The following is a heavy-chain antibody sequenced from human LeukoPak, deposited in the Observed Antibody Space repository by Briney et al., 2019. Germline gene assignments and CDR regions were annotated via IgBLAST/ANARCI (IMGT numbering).Heavy chain of an antibody. Sequence: ERSLRLSCAASGFTFSSYAMHWVRQAPGKGLEWVAVIWYDGTNKYYTDSVKGRFTISRDISENTLYLQMNSLRAEDTAVYYCAREGGFYRPLDYSGQGTLVTVSS. J-gene: IGHJ4*02. CDR2: IWYDGTNK. V-gene: IGHV3-33*01. CDR3: AREGGFYRPLDY. CDR1: GFTFSSYA. D-gene: IGHD3-3*01.